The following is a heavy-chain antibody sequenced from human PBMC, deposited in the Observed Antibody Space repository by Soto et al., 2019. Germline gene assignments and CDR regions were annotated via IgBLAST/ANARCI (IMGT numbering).Heavy chain of an antibody. Sequence: ASVKVSCKASGYTFTSYYMHWVRQAPGQGLEWMGIINPSGGSTSYAQKFQGRVTMTRDTSTSTVYMELSSLRSEDTAVYYCARLLGYDFWSGSDRPNDYWGQGTLVTVSS. D-gene: IGHD3-3*01. CDR1: GYTFTSYY. J-gene: IGHJ4*02. V-gene: IGHV1-46*03. CDR2: INPSGGST. CDR3: ARLLGYDFWSGSDRPNDY.